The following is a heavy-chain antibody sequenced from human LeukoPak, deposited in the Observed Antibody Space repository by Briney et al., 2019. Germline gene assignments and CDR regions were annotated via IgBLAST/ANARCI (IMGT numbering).Heavy chain of an antibody. V-gene: IGHV1-2*02. D-gene: IGHD6-13*01. CDR3: ARTGYSSSRYRKGKINWFDP. CDR1: GYTFTGYY. Sequence: ASVKVSCKASGYTFTGYYMHWVRQAPGQGLEWMGWINPNSGGTNYAQKFQGRVTMTRDTSISTAYMELSRLRSDDTAVYYCARTGYSSSRYRKGKINWFDPWGQGTLVTVSS. CDR2: INPNSGGT. J-gene: IGHJ5*02.